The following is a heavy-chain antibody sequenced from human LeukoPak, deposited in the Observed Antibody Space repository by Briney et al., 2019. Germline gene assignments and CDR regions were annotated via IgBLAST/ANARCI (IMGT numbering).Heavy chain of an antibody. Sequence: PGGSLRLSCAASGFTFSSYEMTWVRQAPGKGLEWISYISSSGSAIYYADSVKGRFTISRDNAKNSLYLQMNSLRADDTAVYYCARDYNFDYWGQGTLVTVSS. CDR1: GFTFSSYE. J-gene: IGHJ4*02. CDR3: ARDYNFDY. V-gene: IGHV3-48*03. CDR2: ISSSGSAI.